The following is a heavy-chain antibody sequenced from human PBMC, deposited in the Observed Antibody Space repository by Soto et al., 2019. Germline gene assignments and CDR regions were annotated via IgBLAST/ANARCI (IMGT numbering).Heavy chain of an antibody. D-gene: IGHD2-15*01. CDR2: IYYSGST. Sequence: SETLSLTCTVSGGSISSYYWTWIRQPPGKGLEWIGYIYYSGSTNYNPSLKSRVTISVDTSKNQFSLKLSSVTAADTAVYYCARDGGYCSGGSCHTNYYYYYMDVWGKGTTVTVSS. J-gene: IGHJ6*03. CDR3: ARDGGYCSGGSCHTNYYYYYMDV. CDR1: GGSISSYY. V-gene: IGHV4-59*01.